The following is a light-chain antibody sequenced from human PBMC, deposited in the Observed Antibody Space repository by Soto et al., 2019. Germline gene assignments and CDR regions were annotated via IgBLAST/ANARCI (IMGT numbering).Light chain of an antibody. CDR1: QAINDW. CDR2: DAS. J-gene: IGKJ4*01. CDR3: QQGNSFPLT. V-gene: IGKV1-12*01. Sequence: DIQMTQSPSSVSASVGDRVTVTCRASQAINDWLVWYQQKPGEAPKLLIYDASTLPSGVPSRFSGSGAGAEFTLTISSLQPEDIAIYYCQQGNSFPLTFGGGTKVEIK.